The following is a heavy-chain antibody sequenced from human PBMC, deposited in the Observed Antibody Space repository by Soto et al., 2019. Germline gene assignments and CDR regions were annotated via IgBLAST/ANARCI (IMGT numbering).Heavy chain of an antibody. CDR3: VINRPADQHYLDY. V-gene: IGHV3-74*01. D-gene: IGHD6-6*01. Sequence: EVQLVESGGGLVQPGGSLRLSCAASGFIFSGDWMHWVRQAPGKGLVWVSRINTDGRGTDYADSVKGRFTISRDNAKNLVYLQRTSLRAEDTAVNYCVINRPADQHYLDYRGQENIVSVPS. CDR1: GFIFSGDW. J-gene: IGHJ4*02. CDR2: INTDGRGT.